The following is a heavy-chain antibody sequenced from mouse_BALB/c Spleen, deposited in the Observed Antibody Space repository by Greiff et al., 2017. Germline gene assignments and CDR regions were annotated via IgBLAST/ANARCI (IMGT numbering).Heavy chain of an antibody. CDR1: GYTFTSYY. J-gene: IGHJ2*01. D-gene: IGHD3-3*01. CDR2: INPSNGGT. V-gene: IGHV1S81*02. Sequence: VQLQQSGAELVKPGASVKLSCKASGYTFTSYYMYWVKQRPGQGLEWIGEINPSNGGTNFNEKFKSKATLTVDKSSSTAYMQPSSLTSEDSAVYYCTRGRDDYFDYWGQGTTLTVSS. CDR3: TRGRDDYFDY.